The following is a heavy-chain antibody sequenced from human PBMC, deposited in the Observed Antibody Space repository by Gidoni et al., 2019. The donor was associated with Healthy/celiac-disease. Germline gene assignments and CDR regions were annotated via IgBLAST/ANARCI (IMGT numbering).Heavy chain of an antibody. Sequence: QVQLQQWGAGLLKPSETLSLTCAVYGGSFSGYYWSWIRQPPGKGLEWIGEINHSGSTNYNPSLKSRVTISVDTSKNQFSLKLSSVTAADTAVYYCARGGVGAAYYFDYWGQGTLDTVSS. CDR3: ARGGVGAAYYFDY. CDR2: INHSGST. D-gene: IGHD1-26*01. V-gene: IGHV4-34*01. CDR1: GGSFSGYY. J-gene: IGHJ4*02.